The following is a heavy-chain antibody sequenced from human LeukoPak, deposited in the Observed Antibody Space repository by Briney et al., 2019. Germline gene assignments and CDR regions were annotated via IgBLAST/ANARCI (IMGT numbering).Heavy chain of an antibody. CDR1: GFTFSSYA. Sequence: GGSLRLSCAASGFTFSSYAMHWVRQAPGKGLEWVAVISYDGSNKYYADSLKGRFTISRDNSKNTRYLQMNSLRAEDTAVYYCAKDLGAAAGTDYYYGMDVWGQGTTVTVSS. CDR2: ISYDGSNK. D-gene: IGHD6-13*01. CDR3: AKDLGAAAGTDYYYGMDV. J-gene: IGHJ6*02. V-gene: IGHV3-30*04.